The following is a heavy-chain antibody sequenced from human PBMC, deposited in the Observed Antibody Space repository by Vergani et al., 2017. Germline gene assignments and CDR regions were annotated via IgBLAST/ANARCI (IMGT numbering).Heavy chain of an antibody. D-gene: IGHD5-12*01. Sequence: QVQLVESGGGVVQPGRSLRLSCAASGFTFSSYGMHWVRQAPGKGLEWVAVIWYDGSNKYYADSVKGRFTISRDNSKNTLYLQMNSLRAEDTAVYYCAKDGPLPGYSGYGVDYWGQGTLVTVSS. CDR1: GFTFSSYG. V-gene: IGHV3-33*06. CDR2: IWYDGSNK. J-gene: IGHJ4*02. CDR3: AKDGPLPGYSGYGVDY.